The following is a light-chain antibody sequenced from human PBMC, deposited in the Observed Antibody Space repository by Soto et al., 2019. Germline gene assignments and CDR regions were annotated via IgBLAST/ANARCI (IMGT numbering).Light chain of an antibody. CDR2: RNN. CDR1: SSNIETNY. V-gene: IGLV1-47*01. Sequence: QSVLTQPPSASGTPGQRVTISCSGSSSNIETNYVYWYQQLPGTAPKVLIYRNNQRPSRVPDRFSASKSGTSASLAISGLRSEDEADYYCAAWDGSLSGWVFGGGTKVIVL. J-gene: IGLJ3*02. CDR3: AAWDGSLSGWV.